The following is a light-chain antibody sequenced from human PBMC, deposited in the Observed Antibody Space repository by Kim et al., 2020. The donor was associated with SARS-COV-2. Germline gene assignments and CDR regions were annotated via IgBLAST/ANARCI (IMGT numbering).Light chain of an antibody. CDR2: GAS. V-gene: IGKV3-20*01. CDR3: QQYGSSLIT. Sequence: SPGERATLSCRASQSVSSSYLAWYQQKPGQAPRLLIYGASSRATGIPDRFSGSGSGTDFTLTISRLEPEDFAVYYCQQYGSSLITCGQGTRLEIK. CDR1: QSVSSSY. J-gene: IGKJ5*01.